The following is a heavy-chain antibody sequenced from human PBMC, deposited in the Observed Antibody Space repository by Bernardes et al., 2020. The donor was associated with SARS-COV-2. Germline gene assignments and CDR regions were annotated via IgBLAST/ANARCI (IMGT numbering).Heavy chain of an antibody. CDR1: GYTFTGYY. CDR3: AREGADIVVVSAAIPYSGYYYYGMDV. D-gene: IGHD2-2*02. CDR2: INPNSGGT. Sequence: ASVKVSCKASGYTFTGYYMHWVRQAPGQGLEWMGWINPNSGGTNYAQKFQGRVTMTRDTSISTAYMELSRLRSDDTAVYYCAREGADIVVVSAAIPYSGYYYYGMDVWGQGTTVTVSS. V-gene: IGHV1-2*02. J-gene: IGHJ6*02.